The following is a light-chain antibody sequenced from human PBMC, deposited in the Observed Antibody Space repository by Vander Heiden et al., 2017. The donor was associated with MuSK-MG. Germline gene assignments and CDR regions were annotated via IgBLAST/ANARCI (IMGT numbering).Light chain of an antibody. V-gene: IGKV1-9*01. J-gene: IGKJ5*01. CDR2: AAS. CDR1: QGISSY. Sequence: DMQLTQSPSFLSASVGDRVTITCRASQGISSYLAWYQQKPGKAPKLLIYAASTLQSGVPSRFSGSGSGTEFTLTISSLQPEDFATYYCQQLNRYPLTFGQGTRLEIK. CDR3: QQLNRYPLT.